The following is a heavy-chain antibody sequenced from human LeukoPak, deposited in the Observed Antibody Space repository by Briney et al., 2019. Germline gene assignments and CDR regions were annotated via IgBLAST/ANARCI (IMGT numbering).Heavy chain of an antibody. CDR1: GYTFTNYY. D-gene: IGHD1-26*01. V-gene: IGHV1-46*01. Sequence: GASVKVSCKASGYTFTNYYMHWVRQAPGQGLELMGIINPSGGNTIYGQKFQGRVTMTRDTSTSAVYMELSSLRSEDTAVYYCARDPSGSWQWFDYWGQGTLVTVSS. J-gene: IGHJ4*02. CDR3: ARDPSGSWQWFDY. CDR2: INPSGGNT.